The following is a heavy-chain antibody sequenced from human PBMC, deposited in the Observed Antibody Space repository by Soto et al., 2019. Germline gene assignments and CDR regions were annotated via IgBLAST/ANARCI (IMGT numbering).Heavy chain of an antibody. CDR3: ARPYGRSYAMDV. CDR1: GYSFTTYW. Sequence: PGESLKISCKVSGYSFTTYWIAWVRQMPGKGLEWMGIIYPSDSDTRYSPSFQGQVTISADKSISTAYLRWSSLKASDTAMYYCARPYGRSYAMDVWGQGTTVTVSS. D-gene: IGHD2-15*01. CDR2: IYPSDSDT. J-gene: IGHJ6*02. V-gene: IGHV5-51*03.